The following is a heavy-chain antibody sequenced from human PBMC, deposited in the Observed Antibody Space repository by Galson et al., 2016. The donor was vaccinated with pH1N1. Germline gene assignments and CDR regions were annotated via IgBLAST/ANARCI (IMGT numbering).Heavy chain of an antibody. D-gene: IGHD6-13*01. J-gene: IGHJ4*02. CDR1: GYTFTGYY. Sequence: SVKVSCKASGYTFTGYYIHWVRQAPGQGLEWMGWINPNSGGTNYAQRFQGRVTMTRDTSISTAYMELNRLRSDDTAVYYCASHKVDMAATLGGSWGQGTLVTVSS. V-gene: IGHV1-2*02. CDR2: INPNSGGT. CDR3: ASHKVDMAATLGGS.